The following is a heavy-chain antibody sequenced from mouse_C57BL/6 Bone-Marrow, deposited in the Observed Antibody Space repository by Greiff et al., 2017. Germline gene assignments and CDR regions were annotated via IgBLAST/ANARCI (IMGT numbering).Heavy chain of an antibody. Sequence: EVKLMESGGGLVKPGGSLKLSCAASGFTFSDYGMHWVRQAPEKGLEWVAYISSGSSTIYYADTVKGRFTISRDNAKNTLFLQMTSRRSEDTAMYYCAGGGRIAYWGQGTLVTVSA. CDR2: ISSGSSTI. CDR1: GFTFSDYG. J-gene: IGHJ3*01. CDR3: AGGGRIAY. V-gene: IGHV5-17*01. D-gene: IGHD3-3*01.